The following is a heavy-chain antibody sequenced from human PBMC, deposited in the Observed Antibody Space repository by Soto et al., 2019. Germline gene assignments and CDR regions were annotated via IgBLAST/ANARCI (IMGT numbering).Heavy chain of an antibody. CDR3: ARDSKTKAGDY. V-gene: IGHV1-3*01. J-gene: IGHJ4*02. CDR1: GLAFTRHV. CDR2: VCAGTGKT. Sequence: ASVKVSCKASGLAFTRHVFNWVRQAPGQGLEWMGWVCAGTGKTHYSENFQGRVIISSDTSATTTYMELRSLRSEDTAVYYCARDSKTKAGDYWGQ. D-gene: IGHD1-7*01.